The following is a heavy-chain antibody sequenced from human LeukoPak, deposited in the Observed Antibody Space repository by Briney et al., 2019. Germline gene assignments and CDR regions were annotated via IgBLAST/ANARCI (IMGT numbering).Heavy chain of an antibody. V-gene: IGHV3-30*02. J-gene: IGHJ5*02. CDR2: IRYDGSNK. CDR1: GFIFSNYG. Sequence: PGGSLRLSCATSGFIFSNYGMHWVRQAPGKGLEWVAFIRYDGSNKYYADSVKGRFTISRDNSKNTLYLQMNSLRAEDTAVYYCAKDPDYGGNWVEGPSWFDPWGQGTLVTVSS. CDR3: AKDPDYGGNWVEGPSWFDP. D-gene: IGHD4-23*01.